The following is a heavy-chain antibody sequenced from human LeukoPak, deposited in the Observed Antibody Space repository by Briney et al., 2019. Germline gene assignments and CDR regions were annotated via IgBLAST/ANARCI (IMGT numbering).Heavy chain of an antibody. Sequence: SGGSLRLSCAASGFTFSSYSMNWVRQAPGKGLEWVSSISSSSSYIYYADSVKGRFTISRDNAKNSLYLQMNSLRAEDTAVYYCARERSYYGSGSHYENYWGQGTLVTVSS. V-gene: IGHV3-21*01. D-gene: IGHD3-10*01. CDR2: ISSSSSYI. CDR3: ARERSYYGSGSHYENY. J-gene: IGHJ4*02. CDR1: GFTFSSYS.